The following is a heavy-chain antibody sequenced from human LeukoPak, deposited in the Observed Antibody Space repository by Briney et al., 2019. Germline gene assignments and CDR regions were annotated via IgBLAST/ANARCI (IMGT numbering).Heavy chain of an antibody. D-gene: IGHD3-10*01. CDR2: ISYDGSNK. J-gene: IGHJ6*02. Sequence: GRSLRLSCAASGFTFSSYAMHWVRQAPGKGLEWVAVISYDGSNKYYADSVKGRFTISRDNSKNTLYLQMNSLRAEDTAVYYCARGVLWFGELSVTGYYYGMDVWGQGTTVTVSS. CDR3: ARGVLWFGELSVTGYYYGMDV. V-gene: IGHV3-30-3*01. CDR1: GFTFSSYA.